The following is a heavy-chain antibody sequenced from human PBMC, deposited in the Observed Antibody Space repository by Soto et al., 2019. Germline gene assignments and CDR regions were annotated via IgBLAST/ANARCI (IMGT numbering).Heavy chain of an antibody. Sequence: ASVKVSCKASGYTFTNYYIHWVRQAPGQGLEWMGMINPSGGSTTYAQKFQGRVTLTRDTSTSTVYMELTGLISEDTAVYYCGRAGSSGRRLDYWGQGTLVTRLL. CDR1: GYTFTNYY. D-gene: IGHD6-19*01. V-gene: IGHV1-46*03. CDR2: INPSGGST. CDR3: GRAGSSGRRLDY. J-gene: IGHJ4*02.